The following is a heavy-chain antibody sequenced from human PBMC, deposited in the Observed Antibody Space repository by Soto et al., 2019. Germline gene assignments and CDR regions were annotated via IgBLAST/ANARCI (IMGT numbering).Heavy chain of an antibody. V-gene: IGHV4-59*08. D-gene: IGHD6-13*01. CDR3: ARRDSSSFDY. CDR2: RYDSGST. J-gene: IGHJ4*02. CDR1: GVSISSYY. Sequence: QVQLQESGPGLVKPSETLSLTCTVSGVSISSYYWSWIRQPPGKRLEWIGYRYDSGSTNYNPSCTSRVTISVDTSKNQCSLKLRSVTAADTAGYYWARRDSSSFDYWGQGTLVTVSS.